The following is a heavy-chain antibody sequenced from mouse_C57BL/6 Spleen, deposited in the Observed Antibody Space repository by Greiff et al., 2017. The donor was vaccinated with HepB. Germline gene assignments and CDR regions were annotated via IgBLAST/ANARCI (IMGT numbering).Heavy chain of an antibody. V-gene: IGHV1-64*01. CDR3: ARDYYYGRSSYYYAMDY. CDR1: GYTFTSYW. Sequence: QVQLQQPGAELVKPGASVKLSCKASGYTFTSYWMHWVKQRPGQGLEWIGMIHPNSGSTNYNEKFKSKATLTVDTSSSTAYMQLSSLTSEDSAVYYCARDYYYGRSSYYYAMDYWGQGTSVTVSS. J-gene: IGHJ4*01. D-gene: IGHD1-1*01. CDR2: IHPNSGST.